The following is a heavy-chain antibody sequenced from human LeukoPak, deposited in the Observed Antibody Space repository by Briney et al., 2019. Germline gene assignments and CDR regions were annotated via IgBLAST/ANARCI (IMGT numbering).Heavy chain of an antibody. V-gene: IGHV3-21*01. D-gene: IGHD3-3*01. Sequence: GGSLRLSCAGSGFLFSTYAIHWVRQAPGKGLEWVSSISSSGSSTYYADSLKGRFTISRDNANNSLNLQMNSLRVEDTAMYYCMITILGHWGQGTLVSVSS. CDR1: GFLFSTYA. J-gene: IGHJ4*02. CDR2: ISSSGSST. CDR3: MITILGH.